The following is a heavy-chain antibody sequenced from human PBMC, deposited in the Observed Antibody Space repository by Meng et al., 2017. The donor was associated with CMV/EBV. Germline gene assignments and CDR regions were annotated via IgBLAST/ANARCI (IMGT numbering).Heavy chain of an antibody. CDR3: ARDSSGWYPHFDY. V-gene: IGHV4-34*01. J-gene: IGHJ4*02. D-gene: IGHD6-19*01. Sequence: QAQQWRAGRLRLSETLSLTCAVDGGSLSGYYWSWIRQPPGKGLEWMGEINHSGSTNYNPSLKSRVTISVDTSKNQFSLKLSSVTAADTAVYYCARDSSGWYPHFDYWGQGTLVTVSS. CDR1: GGSLSGYY. CDR2: INHSGST.